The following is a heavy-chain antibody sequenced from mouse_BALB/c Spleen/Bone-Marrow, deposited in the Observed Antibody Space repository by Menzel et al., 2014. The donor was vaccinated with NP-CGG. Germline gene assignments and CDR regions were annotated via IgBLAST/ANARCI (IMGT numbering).Heavy chain of an antibody. J-gene: IGHJ1*01. D-gene: IGHD3-1*01. CDR2: ISNLAYSI. CDR3: ARDRGRYRYFDV. Sequence: EVQRVESGGGLVQPGGSRKLSCAASGFTFSDYGMAWVRQAPGKGPEWVAFISNLAYSIYYADTVTGRFTISRENAENTLYLEMSSLRSEDTAMYYCARDRGRYRYFDVWGAGTTVTVSS. CDR1: GFTFSDYG. V-gene: IGHV5-15*02.